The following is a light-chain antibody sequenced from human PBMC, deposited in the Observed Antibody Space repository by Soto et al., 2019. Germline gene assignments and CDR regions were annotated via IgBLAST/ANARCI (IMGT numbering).Light chain of an antibody. J-gene: IGKJ3*01. Sequence: DIQMTQSPSSLSASVGDRATITCRASQTISRYLNWYQQKTGRDPNLLIYAASSLQRGVLSRFCGSGSGTEFTLTISSLQPAEFAADYCHQNYSTLFTFGPGTKVEIK. CDR1: QTISRY. CDR3: HQNYSTLFT. CDR2: AAS. V-gene: IGKV1-39*01.